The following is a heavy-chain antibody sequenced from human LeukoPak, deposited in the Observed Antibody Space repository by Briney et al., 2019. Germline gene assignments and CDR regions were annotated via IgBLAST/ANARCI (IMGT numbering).Heavy chain of an antibody. CDR2: ISGSGGST. Sequence: PGGSLRLSCAASGFTFSSYAMSWVRQAPGKGLEWVSAISGSGGSTYYADSVKGRFTISRDNSKNTLYLQMNSLRAEDTAVYYCAKDLLGYCTSTSCYIWGMDVWGQGTTVTVSS. V-gene: IGHV3-23*01. D-gene: IGHD2-2*02. CDR1: GFTFSSYA. CDR3: AKDLLGYCTSTSCYIWGMDV. J-gene: IGHJ6*02.